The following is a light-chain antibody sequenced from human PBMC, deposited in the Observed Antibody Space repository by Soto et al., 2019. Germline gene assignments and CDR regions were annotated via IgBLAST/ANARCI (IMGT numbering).Light chain of an antibody. J-gene: IGLJ2*01. V-gene: IGLV3-1*01. CDR3: QAWDSSTRVV. CDR1: KLGDKY. CDR2: QDS. Sequence: SYELTQPPSVSVSPGQTASITCYGDKLGDKYACWYQQKPGQSPVLVIYQDSKRPSGIPERFSGSNSGNTATLTISGTQAMDEADHYCQAWDSSTRVVFGGGTKVTVL.